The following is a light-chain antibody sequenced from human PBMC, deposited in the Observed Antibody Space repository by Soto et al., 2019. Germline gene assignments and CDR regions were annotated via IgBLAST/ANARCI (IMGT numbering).Light chain of an antibody. J-gene: IGLJ3*02. CDR2: RNN. V-gene: IGLV1-47*01. Sequence: QAVVIQPPSASGTPGQRVTISCSGSSSNIGSNYVYWFQQLPGAAPKLLIYRNNQRPSGVPDRFSGSKSGTSASLAISGLRAEDEAYFYCATWEDNLTARVFGGGTKPPVL. CDR1: SSNIGSNY. CDR3: ATWEDNLTARV.